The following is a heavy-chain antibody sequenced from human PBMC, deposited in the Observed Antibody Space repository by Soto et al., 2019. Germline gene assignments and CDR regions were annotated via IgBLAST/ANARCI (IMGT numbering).Heavy chain of an antibody. Sequence: SEALSLTFGGSGGALSGATYSWNWIRQPPGKGLEWIGYIFPSGTTYYNPSLKSRVTISIDVSKNQLSLSLRSLTAADTAVYYCARSREFDYWSQGTLVTVS. J-gene: IGHJ4*02. CDR1: GGALSGATYS. CDR2: IFPSGTT. V-gene: IGHV4-30-2*01. CDR3: ARSREFDY.